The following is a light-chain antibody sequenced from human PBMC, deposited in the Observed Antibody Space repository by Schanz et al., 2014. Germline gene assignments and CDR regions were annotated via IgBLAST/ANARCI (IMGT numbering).Light chain of an antibody. J-gene: IGLJ1*01. Sequence: QSVLTQPPSASGSPGQSVTISCTGTSSDVGGYNFVSWYQQHPGKAPKLMIYGVNNRPSGVSNRFSGSKSGNTASLTISGLQAEDEAHYYCCSYVSSSTPYVFGSGTKLTVL. V-gene: IGLV2-14*01. CDR3: CSYVSSSTPYV. CDR1: SSDVGGYNF. CDR2: GVN.